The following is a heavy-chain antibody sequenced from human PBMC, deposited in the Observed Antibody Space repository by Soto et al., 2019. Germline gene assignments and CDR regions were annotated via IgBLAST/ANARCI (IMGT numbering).Heavy chain of an antibody. CDR1: GGTFSSYA. Sequence: ASVKVSCKASGGTFSSYAISWVRQAPGQGLEWMGGIIPIFGTANYAQKFQGRVTITADESTSTAYMELSSLRSEDTAVYYCARDXVQIFGVVITYYYGMDVWGQGTTVTVSS. CDR3: ARDXVQIFGVVITYYYGMDV. D-gene: IGHD3-3*01. J-gene: IGHJ6*02. CDR2: IIPIFGTA. V-gene: IGHV1-69*13.